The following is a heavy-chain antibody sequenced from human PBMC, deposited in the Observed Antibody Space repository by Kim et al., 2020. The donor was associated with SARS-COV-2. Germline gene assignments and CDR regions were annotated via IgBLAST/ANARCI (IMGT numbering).Heavy chain of an antibody. CDR3: AKDGSYHNFDY. CDR2: ISRDGNNK. Sequence: GGSLRLSCAASGFTFSTSGMHWVRQAPGKGLEWVALISRDGNNKLEAESVKGRFTISRDSPGNRMYLQMNSLRAEDTAVYYCAKDGSYHNFDYWGQG. V-gene: IGHV3-30*18. J-gene: IGHJ4*02. CDR1: GFTFSTSG. D-gene: IGHD3-10*01.